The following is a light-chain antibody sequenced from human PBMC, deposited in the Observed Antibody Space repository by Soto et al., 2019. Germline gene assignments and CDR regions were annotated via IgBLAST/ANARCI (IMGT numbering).Light chain of an antibody. V-gene: IGKV3-15*01. CDR1: QSVSSK. J-gene: IGKJ1*01. Sequence: EIVLTQSPGTLSFSPGERATLSCRASQSVSSKLAWYQQRPGQAPRLLIYSASTRATGIPARFSGSGSGTEFTLTISSLQSEDFAVYYCHQYNHWLTWTFGQGTKVDIK. CDR2: SAS. CDR3: HQYNHWLTWT.